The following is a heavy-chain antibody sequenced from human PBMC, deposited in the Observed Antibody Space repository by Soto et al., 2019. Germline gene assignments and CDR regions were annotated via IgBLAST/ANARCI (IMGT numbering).Heavy chain of an antibody. V-gene: IGHV5-10-1*01. J-gene: IGHJ4*02. D-gene: IGHD3-9*01. CDR1: GYTFTTYW. Sequence: GESLKISCNGSGYTFTTYWITLVLQMPGKGLEWMGRIDPSDSYTNYSPSFQGHVTISTDKSIATAYLQWSSLKASDTAMYYCARQDRLTGTTNWGQGTLVTVSS. CDR3: ARQDRLTGTTN. CDR2: IDPSDSYT.